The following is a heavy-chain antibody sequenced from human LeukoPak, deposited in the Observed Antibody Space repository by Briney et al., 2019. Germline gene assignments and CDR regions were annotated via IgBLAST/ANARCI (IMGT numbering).Heavy chain of an antibody. CDR3: AREGVLRGYCSSTSCYTGAFDI. CDR2: IIPIFGTA. V-gene: IGHV1-69*13. J-gene: IGHJ3*02. D-gene: IGHD2-2*02. Sequence: PVASVKVSCKASGGTFSSYAISWVRQAPGQGLEWMGGIIPIFGTANYAQKFQGRVTITADESTSTAYMELSSLRSEDTAVYYCAREGVLRGYCSSTSCYTGAFDIWGQGTMVTVSS. CDR1: GGTFSSYA.